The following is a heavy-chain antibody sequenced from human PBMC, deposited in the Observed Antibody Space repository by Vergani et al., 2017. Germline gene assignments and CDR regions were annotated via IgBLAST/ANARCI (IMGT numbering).Heavy chain of an antibody. V-gene: IGHV1-46*01. CDR1: GYTFTGYY. CDR2: LNPSGGSP. CDR3: ARERTWEACNFDY. J-gene: IGHJ4*02. Sequence: QVQLVQSGAEVKKPGASVKVSCKASGYTFTGYYMHGVRQAPGQGLEWMGILNPSGGSPSYEQKYQGRVTMTRDTSTSTVYMELSSLRSEDTTVYYCARERTWEACNFDYWGQGTLVTVSS. D-gene: IGHD1-26*01.